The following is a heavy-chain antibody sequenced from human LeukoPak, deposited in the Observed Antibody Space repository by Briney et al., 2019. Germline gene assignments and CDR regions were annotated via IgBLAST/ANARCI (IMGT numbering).Heavy chain of an antibody. CDR1: GFTFSDYY. Sequence: GGSLRLSCAASGFTFSDYYMSWIRQAPGKGLEWVAVIWYDGSNKYYADSVKGRFTISRDNSKNTLYLQMNSLRAEDTAVYYCARDYYDSSGYYSGLDYWGQGTLVTVSS. CDR3: ARDYYDSSGYYSGLDY. V-gene: IGHV3-33*08. CDR2: IWYDGSNK. J-gene: IGHJ4*02. D-gene: IGHD3-22*01.